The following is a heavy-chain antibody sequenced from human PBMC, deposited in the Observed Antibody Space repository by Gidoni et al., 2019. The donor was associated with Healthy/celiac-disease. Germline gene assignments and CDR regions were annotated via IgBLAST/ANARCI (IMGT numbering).Heavy chain of an antibody. Sequence: QVQLVQSGAEVKKPGSSVTVSCKASGGTFSSYAISWVRQAPGQGLEWMGGIIPIFGTANYAQKFQGRVTITADKSTSTAYMELSSLRSEDTAVYYCARVRVVVPAAGYYYYYYMDVWGKGTTVTVSS. D-gene: IGHD2-2*01. CDR2: IIPIFGTA. J-gene: IGHJ6*03. CDR1: GGTFSSYA. V-gene: IGHV1-69*06. CDR3: ARVRVVVPAAGYYYYYYMDV.